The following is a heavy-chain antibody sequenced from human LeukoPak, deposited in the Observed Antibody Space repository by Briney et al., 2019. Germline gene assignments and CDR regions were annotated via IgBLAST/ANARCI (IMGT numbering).Heavy chain of an antibody. Sequence: SETLSLTCTVSGGSISSYYWSWIRQPAGKGLEWIGRIYTSGSTNYNPSLKSRVTMSVDTPKNQFSLKLSSVTAADTAVYYCVRAVAATAPDYFDYWGQGTLVTVSS. J-gene: IGHJ4*02. CDR3: VRAVAATAPDYFDY. CDR1: GGSISSYY. D-gene: IGHD6-19*01. V-gene: IGHV4-4*07. CDR2: IYTSGST.